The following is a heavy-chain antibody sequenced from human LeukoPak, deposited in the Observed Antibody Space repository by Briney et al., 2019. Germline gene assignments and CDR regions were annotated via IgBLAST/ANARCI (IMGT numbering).Heavy chain of an antibody. CDR2: IYTSGST. Sequence: SQTLSLTCTVSGGSISSGSYYWSWIRQPAGKGLEWIGRIYTSGSTNYNPSLKSRVTISVDTSKNQFSLKLSSVTAADTAVYYCARHRDDSSGFPSENLYFDYWGQGTLVTVSS. CDR3: ARHRDDSSGFPSENLYFDY. J-gene: IGHJ4*02. CDR1: GGSISSGSYY. D-gene: IGHD3-22*01. V-gene: IGHV4-61*02.